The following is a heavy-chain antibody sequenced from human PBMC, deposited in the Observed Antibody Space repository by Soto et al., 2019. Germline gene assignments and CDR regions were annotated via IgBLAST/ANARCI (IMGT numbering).Heavy chain of an antibody. J-gene: IGHJ6*03. CDR1: GFTFSSYS. D-gene: IGHD1-1*01. Sequence: GGSLRLSCAASGFTFSSYSMNWVRQAPGKGLEWVSSISSSSSYIYYADSVKGRFTISRDNAKNSLYLQMNSLRAEDTAVYYCARKDGEWNDPNYMDVWGKGTTVTVSS. CDR2: ISSSSSYI. V-gene: IGHV3-21*01. CDR3: ARKDGEWNDPNYMDV.